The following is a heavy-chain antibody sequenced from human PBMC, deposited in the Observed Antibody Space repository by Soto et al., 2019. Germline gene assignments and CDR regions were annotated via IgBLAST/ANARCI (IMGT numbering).Heavy chain of an antibody. Sequence: QVQLQESGPGLVKPSETLSLTCTVSGGSISSYYWSWIRQPPGQGLELIGYIYYSGSTNYNPSPKSRVTLSVDTSKNQCSLKLSSVTAADSAVYYCARRWGSAADYWGQGTLVTVSS. CDR1: GGSISSYY. CDR3: ARRWGSAADY. D-gene: IGHD2-15*01. CDR2: IYYSGST. V-gene: IGHV4-59*08. J-gene: IGHJ4*02.